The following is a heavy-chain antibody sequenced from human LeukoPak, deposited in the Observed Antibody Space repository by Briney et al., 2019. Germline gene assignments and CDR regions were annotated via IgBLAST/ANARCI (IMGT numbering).Heavy chain of an antibody. CDR1: GFTVSSNY. CDR2: LCSGGDA. CDR3: ARGIEVAAGYFDF. J-gene: IGHJ4*02. V-gene: IGHV3-53*04. D-gene: IGHD6-19*01. Sequence: PGGSLRLFCAASGFTVSSNYMVWVRQAPGKGLEWVSLLCSGGDAFYADSVKGRFTISRHNSRNTLYLQMISLRAEDTAVYYCARGIEVAAGYFDFWGQGTLVTVSS.